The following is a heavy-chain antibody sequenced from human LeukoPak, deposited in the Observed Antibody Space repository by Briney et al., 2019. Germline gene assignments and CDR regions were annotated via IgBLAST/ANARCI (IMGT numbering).Heavy chain of an antibody. CDR2: IYHSGRT. Sequence: PSETLSLTCTVSGYSISSGYYWGWIRQPPGKGLEWIGSIYHSGRTFYNPSLKSRVTISVDTSKNQFSLKLSSVTAADTAVYYCARHGYIEGNWFDPWGQGTLVTVSS. D-gene: IGHD5-24*01. CDR1: GYSISSGYY. CDR3: ARHGYIEGNWFDP. J-gene: IGHJ5*02. V-gene: IGHV4-38-2*02.